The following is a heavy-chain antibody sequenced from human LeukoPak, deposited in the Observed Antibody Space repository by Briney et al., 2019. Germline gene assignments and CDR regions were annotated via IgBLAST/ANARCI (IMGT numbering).Heavy chain of an antibody. Sequence: SETLSLTCTVSGGSLSSFYWSWIRQPPGKGLEWIGYIYYSGSTNYNPSLKSRVTISVDTSKNQFSLKLSSVTAADTAVYYCARAFRPYSSSWYDGAGAFDIWGQGTMVTVSS. CDR1: GGSLSSFY. CDR2: IYYSGST. D-gene: IGHD6-13*01. CDR3: ARAFRPYSSSWYDGAGAFDI. V-gene: IGHV4-59*01. J-gene: IGHJ3*02.